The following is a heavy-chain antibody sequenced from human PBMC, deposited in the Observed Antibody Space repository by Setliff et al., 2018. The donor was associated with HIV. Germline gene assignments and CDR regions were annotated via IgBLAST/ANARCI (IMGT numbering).Heavy chain of an antibody. CDR1: GGSISSSSYY. J-gene: IGHJ4*02. D-gene: IGHD3-22*01. Sequence: VSGGSISSSSYYWSWIRQPPGMGLEWIGEVNRGRRTNYNSSLKSRVTISIDTSRNQFSLTVSSVTAADTAVYYCAREIPYSYGGRGHPLWGQGTLVTVSS. CDR2: VNRGRRT. V-gene: IGHV4-39*07. CDR3: AREIPYSYGGRGHPL.